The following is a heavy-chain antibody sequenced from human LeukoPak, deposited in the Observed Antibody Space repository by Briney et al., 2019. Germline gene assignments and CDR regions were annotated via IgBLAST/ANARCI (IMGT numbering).Heavy chain of an antibody. J-gene: IGHJ4*02. CDR1: GGSISLIGYD. CDR3: ARHQPTALTTIDY. V-gene: IGHV4-39*01. CDR2: IYYSGST. Sequence: SETLSLTCTVSGGSISLIGYDWGWIRQPPGKGLEWIGTIYYSGSTYYNPSLKSRVTMSVDTSKNQFSLKVNSVTAADTAVYFCARHQPTALTTIDYWGQGTLVTVSS. D-gene: IGHD4-11*01.